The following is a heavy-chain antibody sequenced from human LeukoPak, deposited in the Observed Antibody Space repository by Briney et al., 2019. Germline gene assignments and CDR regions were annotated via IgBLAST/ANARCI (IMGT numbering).Heavy chain of an antibody. CDR3: AKSPYSSGWYQDY. CDR1: GFTFSSYA. J-gene: IGHJ4*02. D-gene: IGHD6-19*01. CDR2: IGTGGATT. V-gene: IGHV3-23*01. Sequence: GGSLRLSCAASGFTFSSYAMSWARQAPGKGLEWVSVIGTGGATTYYADSVKGRFAISRDNSKNTLYLQMNSLRAEDTAVYYCAKSPYSSGWYQDYWGQGTLVTVSS.